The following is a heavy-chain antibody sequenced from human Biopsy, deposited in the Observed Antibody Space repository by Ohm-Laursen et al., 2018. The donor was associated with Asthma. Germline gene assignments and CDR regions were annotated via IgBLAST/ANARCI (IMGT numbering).Heavy chain of an antibody. J-gene: IGHJ6*02. CDR2: IYYSGTT. CDR1: SGSGGYMRSGNYY. Sequence: SETLSLTCSLSSGSGGYMRSGNYYWGWIRQPPGKGLEWIGSIYYSGTTYYTPSLESRVTVSADTSKNQFSLKLTFVTAADTAVYYCVRGSSSWHHGPFHYYYGLDVWGQGTTATVSS. CDR3: VRGSSSWHHGPFHYYYGLDV. D-gene: IGHD6-13*01. V-gene: IGHV4-39*01.